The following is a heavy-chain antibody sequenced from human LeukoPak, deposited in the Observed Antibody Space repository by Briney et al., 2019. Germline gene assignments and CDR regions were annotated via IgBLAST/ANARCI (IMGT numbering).Heavy chain of an antibody. V-gene: IGHV4-59*01. Sequence: SETVCLTCSVSNGSISTTYCSWIRQPPWKGLEWIGNIHYSGNTNYNSSLKSRVTISVDTSKNQFSLKMISVTTADTAVYFCARGGWFHDRWGQGTLVTVSS. J-gene: IGHJ5*02. CDR1: NGSISTTY. D-gene: IGHD6-19*01. CDR2: IHYSGNT. CDR3: ARGGWFHDR.